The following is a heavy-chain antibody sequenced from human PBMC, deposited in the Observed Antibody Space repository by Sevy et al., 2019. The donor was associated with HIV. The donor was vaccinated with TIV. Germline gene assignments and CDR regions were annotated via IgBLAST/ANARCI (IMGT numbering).Heavy chain of an antibody. J-gene: IGHJ4*02. CDR3: ARVDPGRPYSGSPLGRFDY. Sequence: ASVKVSCKASGYTFTSYGISWVRQAPGQGLEWMGWISAYNGNTNYAQKLQGRVTMTTDTSTSTAYMELRSLRSDDTAVYYCARVDPGRPYSGSPLGRFDYLGQGTMVTVSS. CDR1: GYTFTSYG. V-gene: IGHV1-18*01. CDR2: ISAYNGNT. D-gene: IGHD1-26*01.